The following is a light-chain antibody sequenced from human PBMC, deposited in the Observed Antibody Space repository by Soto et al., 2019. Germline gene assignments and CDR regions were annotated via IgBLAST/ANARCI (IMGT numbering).Light chain of an antibody. CDR3: QQYNSISPWG. Sequence: DIQMTQSPSTLSASVEDRVTITCRASQSISSWLAWYQQKPGKAPKLLIYDASSLESGVPSRFSGSGSGTEFTLTISSLQPDDFATNYCQQYNSISPWGFGQGTKVEIK. CDR1: QSISSW. J-gene: IGKJ1*01. CDR2: DAS. V-gene: IGKV1-5*01.